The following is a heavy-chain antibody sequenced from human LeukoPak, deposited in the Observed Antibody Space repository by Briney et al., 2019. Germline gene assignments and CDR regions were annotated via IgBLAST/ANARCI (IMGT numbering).Heavy chain of an antibody. CDR3: ARDNTARDAFDI. CDR1: GFTFSSYW. D-gene: IGHD5-18*01. J-gene: IGHJ3*02. V-gene: IGHV3-74*01. CDR2: INSDGSST. Sequence: GGSLRLSCAAPGFTFSSYWMHWVRQAPGKGLVWVSRINSDGSSTSYADSVKGRFTISRDNAKNTLYLQMNSLRAEDTAVYYCARDNTARDAFDIWGQGTMVTVSS.